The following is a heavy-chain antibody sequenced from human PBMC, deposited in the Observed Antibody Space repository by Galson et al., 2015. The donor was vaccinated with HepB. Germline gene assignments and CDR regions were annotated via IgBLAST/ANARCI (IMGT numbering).Heavy chain of an antibody. CDR3: TRIPSKYYYDSSGYSDY. D-gene: IGHD3-22*01. CDR2: IRSKAYGGTT. CDR1: GFTFGDYA. J-gene: IGHJ4*02. Sequence: LRLSCAASGFTFGDYAMSWFRQAPGKGLEWVGFIRSKAYGGTTEYAASVKGRFTISRDDSKSIAYLQMNSLKTEDTAVYYCTRIPSKYYYDSSGYSDYWGQGTLVTVSS. V-gene: IGHV3-49*03.